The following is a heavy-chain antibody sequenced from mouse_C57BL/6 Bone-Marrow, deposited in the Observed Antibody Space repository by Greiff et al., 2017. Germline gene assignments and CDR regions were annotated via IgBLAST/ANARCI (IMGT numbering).Heavy chain of an antibody. CDR3: TPYYSNLFY. CDR1: GFNIKDDY. CDR2: IDPENGDT. V-gene: IGHV14-4*01. Sequence: EVQLQQSGAELVRPGASVKLSCTASGFNIKDDYMHWVKQRPEQGLEWIGWIDPENGDTEYASKFQGKATITADTSSNTAYLQLSSLTSEDTAVYYCTPYYSNLFYWGQGTLVTVSA. J-gene: IGHJ3*01. D-gene: IGHD2-5*01.